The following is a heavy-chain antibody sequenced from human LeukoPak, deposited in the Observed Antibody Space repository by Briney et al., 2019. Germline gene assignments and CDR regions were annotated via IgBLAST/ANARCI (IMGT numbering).Heavy chain of an antibody. CDR3: ARVTITDYYDSSGYYYVGARRYFDY. CDR2: ISYSGGT. CDR1: GGSISSSNYY. J-gene: IGHJ4*02. Sequence: SETLSLTCTVSGGSISSSNYYWGWIRQPPGKGLEWIGSISYSGGTYYKPSLKSRVAISVDTSNSQFSLKLSSVTAADTAVYYCARVTITDYYDSSGYYYVGARRYFDYWGQGTLVTVSS. D-gene: IGHD3-22*01. V-gene: IGHV4-39*07.